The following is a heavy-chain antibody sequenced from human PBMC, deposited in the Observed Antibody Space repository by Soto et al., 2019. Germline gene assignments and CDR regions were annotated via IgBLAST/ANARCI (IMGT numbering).Heavy chain of an antibody. V-gene: IGHV1-18*04. CDR3: ARAGKYYYGSGSPYYYGMDV. J-gene: IGHJ6*02. CDR1: GYTFTSYG. Sequence: QVQLVQSGAEVKKPGASVKVSCKASGYTFTSYGVSWVRQAPGQGLEWMGWISGYNGNTNYAQKLQGRVTMTTDTSTSTAYMELRRLRSDDTAVYYCARAGKYYYGSGSPYYYGMDVGGQGITVTVSS. CDR2: ISGYNGNT. D-gene: IGHD3-10*01.